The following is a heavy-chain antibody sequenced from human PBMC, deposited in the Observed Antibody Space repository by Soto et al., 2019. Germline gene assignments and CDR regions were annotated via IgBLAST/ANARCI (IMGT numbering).Heavy chain of an antibody. J-gene: IGHJ4*02. V-gene: IGHV1-46*01. Sequence: ASVKVSCKASGYKFIGQYIHWVGQAPGQGLEWMGIINPSGGSTTYAQKFQGRVVMTSDASTSTVYVELSSLTSEDTAIYFCARLVGAHTTRAFWLGYSDYWGQGTLVTSPQ. CDR1: GYKFIGQY. D-gene: IGHD3-3*01. CDR3: ARLVGAHTTRAFWLGYSDY. CDR2: INPSGGST.